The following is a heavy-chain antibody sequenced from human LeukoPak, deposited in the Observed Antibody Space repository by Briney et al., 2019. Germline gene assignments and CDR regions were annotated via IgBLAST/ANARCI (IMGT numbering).Heavy chain of an antibody. J-gene: IGHJ4*02. V-gene: IGHV4-34*01. D-gene: IGHD7-27*01. CDR2: INHSGST. CDR1: GGSFSGYY. CDR3: ARGLGPGYFDY. Sequence: ASETLSLTCAVYGGSFSGYYWSWIRQAPGKGLEWIGEINHSGSTNYNPSLKSRVTISVDTSKNQFSLKLSSVTAADTAVYYCARGLGPGYFDYWGQGTLVTVSS.